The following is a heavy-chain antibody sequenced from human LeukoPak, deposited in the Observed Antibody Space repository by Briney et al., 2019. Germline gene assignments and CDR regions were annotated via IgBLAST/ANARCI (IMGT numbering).Heavy chain of an antibody. D-gene: IGHD1-14*01. J-gene: IGHJ4*02. V-gene: IGHV3-23*01. CDR1: GFTFSSYA. CDR3: AAYHVSHSESGY. Sequence: GGSLRLSCAASGFTFSSYAMSWVRQAPGKGLEWVSAISGSGGSTYYADSVKGRFTISRDNSKNTLYLQMNSLSAEDTAVYYCAAYHVSHSESGYWGQRTLVTVSS. CDR2: ISGSGGST.